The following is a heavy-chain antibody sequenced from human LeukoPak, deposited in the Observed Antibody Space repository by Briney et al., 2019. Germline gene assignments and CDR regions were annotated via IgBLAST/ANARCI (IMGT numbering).Heavy chain of an antibody. J-gene: IGHJ4*02. CDR1: GFTFDDYA. CDR2: ISWNGGRI. D-gene: IGHD3-22*01. Sequence: GGSLRLSCAASGFTFDDYAMHWVRQAPGKGLEWVSGISWNGGRIGYADSVKGRFAISRDNAKNSLYLQMSSLRAEDTAFYYCAKGSGQYGAYDSSGLDYWGQGTLVTVYS. CDR3: AKGSGQYGAYDSSGLDY. V-gene: IGHV3-9*01.